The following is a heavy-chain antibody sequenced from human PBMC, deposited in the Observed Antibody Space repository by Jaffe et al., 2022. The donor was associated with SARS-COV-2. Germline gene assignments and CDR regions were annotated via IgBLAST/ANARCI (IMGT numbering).Heavy chain of an antibody. D-gene: IGHD2-21*02. CDR2: ISSSSSYI. Sequence: EVQLVESGGGLVKPGGSLRLSCAASGFTFSSYSMNWVRQAPGKGLEWVSSISSSSSYIYYADSVKGRFTISRDNAKNSLYLQMNSLRAEDTAVYYCASSVMVTAIHYDAFDIWGQGTMVTVSS. CDR3: ASSVMVTAIHYDAFDI. J-gene: IGHJ3*02. V-gene: IGHV3-21*01. CDR1: GFTFSSYS.